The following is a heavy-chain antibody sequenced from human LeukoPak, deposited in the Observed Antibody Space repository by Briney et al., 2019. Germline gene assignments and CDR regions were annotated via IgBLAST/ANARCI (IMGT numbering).Heavy chain of an antibody. V-gene: IGHV3-48*04. Sequence: GGSLRLSCAASGFTFSDYSMNWVRQAPGKGLEWISYISSSGDNIYYADSVKGRFTISRDNAKNSLYLQMNSLRAEDTAVYYCAATHLPGSYEVADYWGQGTLVTVSS. J-gene: IGHJ4*02. D-gene: IGHD1-26*01. CDR2: ISSSGDNI. CDR3: AATHLPGSYEVADY. CDR1: GFTFSDYS.